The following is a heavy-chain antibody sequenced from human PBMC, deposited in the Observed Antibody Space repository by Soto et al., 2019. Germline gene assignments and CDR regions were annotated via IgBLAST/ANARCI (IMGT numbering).Heavy chain of an antibody. CDR3: ARVPDSSGWYDVFAI. J-gene: IGHJ3*02. Sequence: SVKVSCKASGGTFSSYAISWVRQAPGQGLEWMGGIIPIFGTANYAQKFQGRVTITADESTSTAYMELSSLRSEDTAVYYCARVPDSSGWYDVFAIWGQGTMVIVSS. D-gene: IGHD6-19*01. CDR1: GGTFSSYA. V-gene: IGHV1-69*13. CDR2: IIPIFGTA.